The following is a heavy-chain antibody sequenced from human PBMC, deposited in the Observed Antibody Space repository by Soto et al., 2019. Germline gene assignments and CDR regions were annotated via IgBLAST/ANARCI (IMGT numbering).Heavy chain of an antibody. CDR3: ARSDDYGDSDLHY. CDR2: NYYSGST. V-gene: IGHV4-31*03. CDR1: GGSISSGGYY. D-gene: IGHD4-17*01. J-gene: IGHJ4*02. Sequence: SETLSLTCTVSGGSISSGGYYWSWIRQHPGKGLEWIGYNYYSGSTYYNPSLKSRVTISVDTSKNQFSLKLSSVTAADTAVYYCARSDDYGDSDLHYWGQGTLVTVSS.